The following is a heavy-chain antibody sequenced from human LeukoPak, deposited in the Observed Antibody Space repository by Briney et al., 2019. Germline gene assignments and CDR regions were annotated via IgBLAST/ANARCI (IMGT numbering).Heavy chain of an antibody. CDR3: AGTRTTVTTFWFDP. D-gene: IGHD4-17*01. Sequence: SETLSLTCTVSGGSISSGDYYWSWIRQPPGKGLEWIGYIYYGGSTYYNPSLKSRVTISVDTSKNQFSLKLSSVTAADTAVYYCAGTRTTVTTFWFDPWGQGTLVTVSS. V-gene: IGHV4-30-4*08. CDR2: IYYGGST. CDR1: GGSISSGDYY. J-gene: IGHJ5*02.